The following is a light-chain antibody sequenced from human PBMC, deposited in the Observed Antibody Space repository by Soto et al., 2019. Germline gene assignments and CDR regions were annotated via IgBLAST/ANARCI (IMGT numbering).Light chain of an antibody. J-gene: IGKJ1*01. Sequence: DVVMTQSPLSLPVTLGQPASISCRSSQSLEYTDGNAYLNWFHQRPGQSPRRLIYRASNRDSGVPDRVSGSVSGTDFKLKVSRVESEDVEVYYCMQATHWPPTFGRGTKVEIK. CDR1: QSLEYTDGNAY. CDR2: RAS. V-gene: IGKV2-30*01. CDR3: MQATHWPPT.